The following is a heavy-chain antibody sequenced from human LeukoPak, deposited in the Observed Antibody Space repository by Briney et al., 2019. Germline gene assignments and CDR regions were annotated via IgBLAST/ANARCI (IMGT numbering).Heavy chain of an antibody. Sequence: SETPSLTCTVSGGSISSDYWSWIRQPPGKGLEWIGYIFYSGSPNYSPSLKSRVTISVDTSKNQFSLKLSSVTAADTAVYYCARATWLPVGLYYYDSSGYYYYFDYWGQGTLVTVSS. J-gene: IGHJ4*02. CDR1: GGSISSDY. V-gene: IGHV4-59*01. CDR2: IFYSGSP. D-gene: IGHD3-22*01. CDR3: ARATWLPVGLYYYDSSGYYYYFDY.